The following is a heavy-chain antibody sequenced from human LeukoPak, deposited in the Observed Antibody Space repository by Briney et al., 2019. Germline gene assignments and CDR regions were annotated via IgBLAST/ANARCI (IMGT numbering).Heavy chain of an antibody. D-gene: IGHD4-17*01. CDR3: ARDGQDYGDHFWYFDY. J-gene: IGHJ4*02. Sequence: QSGGSLRLSCAASGFTFSNYGMHWVRQAPGKGLEWVAVIWYDGSNKYYGDSVKGRFTISRDNSKNTLDLQMNSLRAEDTAVYYCARDGQDYGDHFWYFDYWGQGTLVTVSS. CDR2: IWYDGSNK. V-gene: IGHV3-33*01. CDR1: GFTFSNYG.